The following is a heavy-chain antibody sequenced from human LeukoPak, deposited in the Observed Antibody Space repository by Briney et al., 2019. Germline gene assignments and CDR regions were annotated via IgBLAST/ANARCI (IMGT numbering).Heavy chain of an antibody. CDR2: ISYDGSNK. CDR3: ARDASITMIVVVSSGAFDI. J-gene: IGHJ3*02. V-gene: IGHV3-30-3*01. CDR1: GFTFSSYA. D-gene: IGHD3-22*01. Sequence: GRSLRLSCAASGFTFSSYAMHWVRQAPGKGLEWVAVISYDGSNKYYADSVKGRFTISRDNSKNTLYLQMNSLRAEDTAVYYCARDASITMIVVVSSGAFDIWGQGTMVTVSS.